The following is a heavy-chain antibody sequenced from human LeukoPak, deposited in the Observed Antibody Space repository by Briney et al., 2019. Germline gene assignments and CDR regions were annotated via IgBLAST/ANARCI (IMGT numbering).Heavy chain of an antibody. J-gene: IGHJ1*01. D-gene: IGHD6-6*01. V-gene: IGHV4-34*01. CDR3: ARRRVGARQFQH. CDR1: GGSFSGYY. CDR2: INHSGST. Sequence: SETLSLTCAVYGGSFSGYYWSWIRQPPGKGLEWIGEINHSGSTNYNPSLKSRVTISVDTSKNQFSLKLSSVTAADTAVYYCARRRVGARQFQHWGQGTLVTVSS.